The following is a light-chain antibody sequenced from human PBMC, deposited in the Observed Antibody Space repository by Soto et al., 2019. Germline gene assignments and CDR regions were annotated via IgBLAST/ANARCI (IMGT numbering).Light chain of an antibody. CDR1: RTIDNY. Sequence: DVEMSQCPSSLSASLGDRVTITCRASRTIDNYLNWYQQKPGRAPELLVYATSSLQSGVPSRFTGGGSGTHLTLTDRGLQPEDFGSSFCQHSYYTPITFGQGTRLEIK. CDR3: QHSYYTPIT. CDR2: ATS. V-gene: IGKV1-39*01. J-gene: IGKJ5*01.